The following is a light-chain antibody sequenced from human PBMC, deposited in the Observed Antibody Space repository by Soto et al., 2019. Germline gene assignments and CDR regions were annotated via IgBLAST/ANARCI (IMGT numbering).Light chain of an antibody. CDR2: AVS. J-gene: IGLJ3*02. Sequence: QSVLTQPRSVSGSPGQSVTISCTGTSSDVGGYNFVSWYQQHPGKAPKLMIYAVSKRPLGVPDRFSGSKSGHTASLTISGLQAEDEADYYCCSYAGTNPLVVFGGGTKVTVL. CDR3: CSYAGTNPLVV. CDR1: SSDVGGYNF. V-gene: IGLV2-11*01.